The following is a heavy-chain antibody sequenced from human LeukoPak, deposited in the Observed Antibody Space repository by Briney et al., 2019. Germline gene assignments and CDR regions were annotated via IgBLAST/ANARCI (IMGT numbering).Heavy chain of an antibody. CDR3: ARAVQYCSGGSCYPANWFDP. Sequence: ASVKVSCKASGGTFSSYDINWVRQATGQGLEWMGWMNPNSGNTGYAQKFQGRVTMTRNTSISTAYMELSSLRSEDTAVYYCARAVQYCSGGSCYPANWFDPWGQGTLVTVSS. J-gene: IGHJ5*02. V-gene: IGHV1-8*02. D-gene: IGHD2-15*01. CDR1: GGTFSSYD. CDR2: MNPNSGNT.